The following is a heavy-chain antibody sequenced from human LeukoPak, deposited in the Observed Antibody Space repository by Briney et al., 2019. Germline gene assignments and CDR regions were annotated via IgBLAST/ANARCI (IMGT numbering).Heavy chain of an antibody. Sequence: ASVKVSCKASGYTFTSYGISWVRQAPGQGLEWMGWISAYNGNTNYAQKLQGRVTMTTDTSTSTAYMELRSLRSEDTAVYYCARDTDRYQVAGTTSRHWFDPWGQGTLVTVSS. J-gene: IGHJ5*02. D-gene: IGHD1-7*01. CDR2: ISAYNGNT. CDR3: ARDTDRYQVAGTTSRHWFDP. CDR1: GYTFTSYG. V-gene: IGHV1-18*01.